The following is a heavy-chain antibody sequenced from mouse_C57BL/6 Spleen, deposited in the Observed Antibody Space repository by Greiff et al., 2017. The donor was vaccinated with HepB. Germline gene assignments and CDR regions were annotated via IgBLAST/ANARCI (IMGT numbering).Heavy chain of an antibody. V-gene: IGHV3-6*01. Sequence: VQLQQSGPGLVKPSQSLSLTCSVTGYSITSGYYWNWIRQFPGNKLEWMGYISYDGSNNYNPSLKNRISITRDTSKNQFFLKLNSVTTEDTATYYCARDPITTVVGGAMDYWGQGTSVTVSS. CDR1: GYSITSGYY. CDR2: ISYDGSN. J-gene: IGHJ4*01. D-gene: IGHD1-1*01. CDR3: ARDPITTVVGGAMDY.